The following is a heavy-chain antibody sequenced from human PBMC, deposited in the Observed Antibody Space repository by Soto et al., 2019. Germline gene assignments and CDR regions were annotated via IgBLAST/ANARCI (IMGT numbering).Heavy chain of an antibody. J-gene: IGHJ5*02. Sequence: ASVKVSCKASGYTFTSYAMHWVRQAPGQRLEWMGWINAGNGNTKYSQKFQGRVTITRDTSASTAYMELSSLRSEDTAVYYCARDQVLAFGGVIDPNWFDPWGQGTLVTVSS. V-gene: IGHV1-3*01. CDR2: INAGNGNT. CDR3: ARDQVLAFGGVIDPNWFDP. D-gene: IGHD3-16*02. CDR1: GYTFTSYA.